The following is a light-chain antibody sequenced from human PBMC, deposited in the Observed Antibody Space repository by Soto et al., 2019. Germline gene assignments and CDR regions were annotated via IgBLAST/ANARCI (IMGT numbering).Light chain of an antibody. J-gene: IGKJ1*01. CDR3: QQYGSSSWT. CDR2: GTS. Sequence: EIVWTQSPGTLSLSPGERATLSCRASQSVSSSYLAWYQQKPGQAPRLLIYGTSIRATAIPDRFSGSGSGTDFTLTISRLEPEDFAVYYCQQYGSSSWTFGQGTKVEIK. CDR1: QSVSSSY. V-gene: IGKV3-20*01.